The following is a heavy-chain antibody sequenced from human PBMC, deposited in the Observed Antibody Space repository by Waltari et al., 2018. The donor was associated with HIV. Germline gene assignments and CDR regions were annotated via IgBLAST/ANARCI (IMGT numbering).Heavy chain of an antibody. V-gene: IGHV4-39*01. CDR1: DASISSSTSY. CDR3: ARHSFDGSQRWLQEFPQTAYDI. Sequence: QLQLPGSGPGLVRPSETLSLTCTVSDASISSSTSYWGWVRQPRGEGRGLIWSMYYSGTTSLNPPPRSRGDISAQTPKNQVSLKLSSVSAADTVVYHGARHSFDGSQRWLQEFPQTAYDIWGQGTMVAVSS. CDR2: MYYSGTT. D-gene: IGHD5-18*01. J-gene: IGHJ3*02.